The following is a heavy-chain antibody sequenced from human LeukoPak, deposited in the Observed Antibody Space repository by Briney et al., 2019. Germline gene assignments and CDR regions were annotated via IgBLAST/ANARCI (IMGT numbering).Heavy chain of an antibody. J-gene: IGHJ4*02. V-gene: IGHV1-2*02. CDR1: GYTFTGYY. D-gene: IGHD3-3*01. CDR2: INPNSSGT. CDR3: ARIVAETYYDFWSGYSIFDY. Sequence: ASVKVSCKASGYTFTGYYMHWVRQAPGQGLEWMGWINPNSSGTNYAQKSQGRVTMTRDTSISTAYMELSRLRSDDTAVYYCARIVAETYYDFWSGYSIFDYWGQGTLVTVSS.